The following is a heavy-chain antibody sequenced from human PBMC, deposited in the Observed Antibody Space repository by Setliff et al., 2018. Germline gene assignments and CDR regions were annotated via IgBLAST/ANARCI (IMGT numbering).Heavy chain of an antibody. CDR3: ARLGYRGDLDY. Sequence: SETLSLTCNVSADSVSSSYDYWAWIRQPPGKGLEWIGSIYNSGSTDYNPSLKSRVSISVDTSKNQFSLKLSSVTAADTAVYYCARLGYRGDLDYWGQGTLVTVPQ. CDR2: IYNSGST. V-gene: IGHV4-39*01. D-gene: IGHD5-12*01. J-gene: IGHJ4*02. CDR1: ADSVSSSYDY.